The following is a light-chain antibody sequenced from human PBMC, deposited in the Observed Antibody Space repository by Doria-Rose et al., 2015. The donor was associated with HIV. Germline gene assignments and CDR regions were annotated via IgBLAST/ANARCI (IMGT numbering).Light chain of an antibody. J-gene: IGKJ5*01. CDR2: DAS. V-gene: IGKV3-20*01. CDR1: QRVKSSY. CDR3: QQYGTSRGT. Sequence: SPGERATLSCRASQRVKSSYLAWYQQKPGQAPRLLIYDASTRATGIPDRFSGSGSGTDFTLTISRLEPEDVAVYYCQQYGTSRGTFGQGTRL.